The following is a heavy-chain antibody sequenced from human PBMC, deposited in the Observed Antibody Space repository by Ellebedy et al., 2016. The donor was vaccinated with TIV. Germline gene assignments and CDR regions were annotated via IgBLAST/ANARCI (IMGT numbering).Heavy chain of an antibody. J-gene: IGHJ1*01. CDR1: GYSFGSYG. CDR3: ARDRDGSSSSDFQH. V-gene: IGHV1-18*01. D-gene: IGHD6-6*01. Sequence: AASVKVSCKASGYSFGSYGISWVRQAPGQGLEWMGWINTNNGNTNYAEKGQGRVTMTRDTSTSTAYMELRSLRSDDTAVYYCARDRDGSSSSDFQHWGPGTLVTVSS. CDR2: INTNNGNT.